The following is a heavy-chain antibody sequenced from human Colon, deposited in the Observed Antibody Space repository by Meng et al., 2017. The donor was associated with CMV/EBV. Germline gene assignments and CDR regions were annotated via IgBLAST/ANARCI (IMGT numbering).Heavy chain of an antibody. CDR3: ARDGLSGRYFDY. CDR2: IETKTGNP. CDR1: VYKFTSNN. Sequence: SCKAAVYKFTSNNRIWVRQAPGQGPEWMGWIETKTGNPTYAQGFTGRFGFSLDTSVSTTYLQISSLKAEDTAVYYCARDGLSGRYFDYWGQGTLVTVSS. V-gene: IGHV7-4-1*02. D-gene: IGHD6-25*01. J-gene: IGHJ4*02.